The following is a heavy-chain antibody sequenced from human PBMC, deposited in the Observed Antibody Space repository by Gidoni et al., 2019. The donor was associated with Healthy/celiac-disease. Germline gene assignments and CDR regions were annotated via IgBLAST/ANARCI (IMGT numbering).Heavy chain of an antibody. D-gene: IGHD4-17*01. CDR3: ARQYGDYQNYYYYYGMDV. Sequence: QLQLQESGPGLVKPSETLSLTCTVFGGSIRSSSYYWGWLRQPPGKGLEWIGSIYYSGSTYYNPSLKSRVTISVDTSKNQFSLKLSSVTAADTAVYYCARQYGDYQNYYYYYGMDVWGQGTTVTVSS. V-gene: IGHV4-39*01. J-gene: IGHJ6*02. CDR2: IYYSGST. CDR1: GGSIRSSSYY.